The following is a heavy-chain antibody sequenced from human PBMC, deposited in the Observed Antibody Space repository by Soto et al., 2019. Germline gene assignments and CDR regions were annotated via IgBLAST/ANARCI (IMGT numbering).Heavy chain of an antibody. CDR2: FSYSGST. V-gene: IGHV4-39*01. J-gene: IGHJ4*02. D-gene: IGHD6-19*01. Sequence: KPSETLSLTGTVSVASSSSSSYYWGWILQPPGKGLEWIGSFSYSGSTYYNPSLKSRLTISVDTSKSQFSLRLSSVTAADTAVYYCARHGFSSGWQTFDYWGRGTLVTVSS. CDR3: ARHGFSSGWQTFDY. CDR1: VASSSSSSYY.